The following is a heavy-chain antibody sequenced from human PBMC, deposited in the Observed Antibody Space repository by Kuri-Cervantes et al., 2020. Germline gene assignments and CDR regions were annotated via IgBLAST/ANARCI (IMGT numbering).Heavy chain of an antibody. CDR1: GYTLTELS. V-gene: IGHV1-24*01. Sequence: ASVKVSCKVSGYTLTELSMYWVRQAPGKGLEWMGGFDPEDGETIYAQKFQGRVTMTEDTSTDTAYMELSSLRSEDTAVYYCATQISSSSWYGSGWTNWFDPWGQGTLVTVSS. CDR2: FDPEDGET. D-gene: IGHD6-13*01. CDR3: ATQISSSSWYGSGWTNWFDP. J-gene: IGHJ5*02.